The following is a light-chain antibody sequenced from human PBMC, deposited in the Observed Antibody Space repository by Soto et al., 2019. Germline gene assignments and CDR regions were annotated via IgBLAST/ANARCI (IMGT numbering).Light chain of an antibody. CDR1: QRVGSTY. V-gene: IGKV3D-20*02. CDR2: ATS. J-gene: IGKJ1*01. Sequence: EIVLTQSPGTLSLSPGERATLSCRASQRVGSTYLAWYQQKPGQAPRLLIFATSRRATGIPARFSGSGSGTDFTLAISRLQPEDFAVYYCQQCSYWPRTFGQGTKVDIK. CDR3: QQCSYWPRT.